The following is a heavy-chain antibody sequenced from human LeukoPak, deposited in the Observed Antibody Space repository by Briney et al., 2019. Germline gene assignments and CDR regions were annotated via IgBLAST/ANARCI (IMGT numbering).Heavy chain of an antibody. D-gene: IGHD1-20*01. CDR1: GFTFSSYS. V-gene: IGHV3-21*01. J-gene: IGHJ4*01. CDR2: ISSSSSYI. CDR3: ARDVNWNYCDY. Sequence: GGSLRLSCAASGFTFSSYSMNWVRQAPGKGLEWVSSISSSSSYIYYADSVKGRFTISRDNAKNSLYLQMNSLRAEDTAAYYCARDVNWNYCDYWGHGTLVTVSS.